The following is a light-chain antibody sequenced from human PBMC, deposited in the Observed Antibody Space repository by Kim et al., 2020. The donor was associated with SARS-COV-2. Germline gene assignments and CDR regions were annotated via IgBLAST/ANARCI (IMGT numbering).Light chain of an antibody. CDR3: QRSSWPIT. CDR2: DAS. Sequence: EIVLTQSPATLSLSPGEGATLSCRASQSVGDFLAWYQQRPGQTPRLLIYDASKRATGIPARFSGSGSGTDFTLTISTLESEDFAIYYCQRSSWPITFGQGTRLEIK. V-gene: IGKV3-11*01. CDR1: QSVGDF. J-gene: IGKJ5*01.